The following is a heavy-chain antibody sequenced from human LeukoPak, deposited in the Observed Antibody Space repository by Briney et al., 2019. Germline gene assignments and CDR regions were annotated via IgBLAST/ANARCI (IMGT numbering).Heavy chain of an antibody. D-gene: IGHD6-6*01. CDR3: AKDQASRPDY. CDR2: ISGSGAST. Sequence: AGGSLRLSCAASGFTFSSYAMSWVRQAPGKGLEWLSAISGSGASTHYADSVRGRITISRDNSKNTLYLQMNSLTAEDTAVYYCAKDQASRPDYWGQGTLVTVSS. V-gene: IGHV3-23*01. CDR1: GFTFSSYA. J-gene: IGHJ4*02.